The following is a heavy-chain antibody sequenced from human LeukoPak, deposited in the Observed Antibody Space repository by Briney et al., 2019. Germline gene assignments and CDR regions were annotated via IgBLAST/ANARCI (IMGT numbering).Heavy chain of an antibody. CDR3: ARDGLVRGVIITEPFDP. Sequence: ASVKVSCKASGYTFTHYAMNWVRQAPGQGLEWMGWINTNTGNPTYAQGFTGRFVFSLDTSVSTAYLQISSLKAEDTAVYYCARDGLVRGVIITEPFDPWGQGTLVTVS. J-gene: IGHJ5*02. CDR2: INTNTGNP. V-gene: IGHV7-4-1*02. CDR1: GYTFTHYA. D-gene: IGHD3-10*01.